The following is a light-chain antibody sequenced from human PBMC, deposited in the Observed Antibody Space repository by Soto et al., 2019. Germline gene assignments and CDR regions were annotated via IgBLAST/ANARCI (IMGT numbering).Light chain of an antibody. Sequence: DIVMTQSPDSLAVSLGERATINCKSSQSVLYSSNNKNYLAWYQQKPGKAPKLLIYDASSLESGVPSRFSGSGSGTEFTLTISSLQPDDFATYYCQQYMSYSFGQGTKVDIK. CDR2: DAS. CDR3: QQYMSYS. J-gene: IGKJ1*01. CDR1: QSVLYSSNNKNY. V-gene: IGKV4-1*01.